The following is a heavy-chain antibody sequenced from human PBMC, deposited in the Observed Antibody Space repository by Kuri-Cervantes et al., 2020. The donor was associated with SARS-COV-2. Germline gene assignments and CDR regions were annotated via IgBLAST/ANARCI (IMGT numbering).Heavy chain of an antibody. V-gene: IGHV3-23*01. Sequence: GESLKTPCAASGFTFSSYAMSWVRQAPGKGLEWVSAISGSGGSTYYADSVKGRFTISRDNSKNTLYLQMNSLRAEDTAVYYCAKDGDSSGYYGGDAFDIWGQGTMVTVSS. J-gene: IGHJ3*02. CDR2: ISGSGGST. CDR3: AKDGDSSGYYGGDAFDI. D-gene: IGHD3-22*01. CDR1: GFTFSSYA.